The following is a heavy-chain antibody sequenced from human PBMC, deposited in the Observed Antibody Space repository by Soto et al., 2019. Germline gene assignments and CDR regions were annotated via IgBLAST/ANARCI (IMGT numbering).Heavy chain of an antibody. J-gene: IGHJ4*02. Sequence: GRPLRLSCAGSGFTFSNYWMSWVRQAPGKGLEWVAVIWEDGSEIHCADSVKGRFTISRDNSKNTLSLHMDSLRAEDTAVYYCARDILDSSGFRFFDTWGQGTLVTVS. CDR1: GFTFSNYW. CDR3: ARDILDSSGFRFFDT. D-gene: IGHD3-22*01. CDR2: IWEDGSEI. V-gene: IGHV3-33*08.